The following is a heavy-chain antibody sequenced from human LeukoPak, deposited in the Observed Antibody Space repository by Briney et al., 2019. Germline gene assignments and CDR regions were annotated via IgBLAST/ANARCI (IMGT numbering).Heavy chain of an antibody. CDR3: ARLSSGWYRYFDY. CDR2: IYYSGST. CDR1: GGSISSSSYY. Sequence: SETLSLTCTVSGGSISSSSYYWGWIRQPPGKGLEWFGSIYYSGSTYYNSFLKSRATISEDTSKNQFSLKLSSVTAADTAVYYCARLSSGWYRYFDYWGQGTLVTVSS. J-gene: IGHJ4*02. V-gene: IGHV4-39*01. D-gene: IGHD6-19*01.